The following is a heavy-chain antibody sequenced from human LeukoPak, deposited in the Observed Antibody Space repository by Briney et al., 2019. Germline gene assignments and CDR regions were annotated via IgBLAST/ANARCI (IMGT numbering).Heavy chain of an antibody. CDR1: GGSISSNY. CDR2: IFYSGIT. CDR3: ARGKPYSSGWYWSLSYYYMDV. J-gene: IGHJ6*03. Sequence: SETLSLTCTVSGGSISSNYWSWIRQPPGKGLEWIGYIFYSGITNYNPSLKSRVTISLDTSKNQFSLKLSSVTAADTAVYYCARGKPYSSGWYWSLSYYYMDVWGKGTTVTISS. D-gene: IGHD6-19*01. V-gene: IGHV4-59*01.